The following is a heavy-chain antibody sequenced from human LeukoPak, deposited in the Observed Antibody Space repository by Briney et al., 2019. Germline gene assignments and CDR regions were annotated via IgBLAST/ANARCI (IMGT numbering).Heavy chain of an antibody. CDR3: AKMYYYDSSGYIFDY. Sequence: PGGSLRLSCAASGFTFSSYAMSWVRQAPGKGLEWVSAISGSGGSTYYADSVKGRFTISRDNSKNTLYLQMNSLRAEDTAVYYCAKMYYYDSSGYIFDYWGQGTLVTVSS. CDR1: GFTFSSYA. J-gene: IGHJ4*02. CDR2: ISGSGGST. D-gene: IGHD3-22*01. V-gene: IGHV3-23*01.